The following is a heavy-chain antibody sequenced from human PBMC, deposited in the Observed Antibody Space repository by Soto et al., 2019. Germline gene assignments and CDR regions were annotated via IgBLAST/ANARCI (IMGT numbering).Heavy chain of an antibody. CDR2: IYYSGST. Sequence: QLQLQESGPGLVKPSETLSLTCTVSGGSISSSSYYWGWIRQPPGKGLEWIGSIYYSGSTYYNPSLKSRVTISVDTSKNQFSLKLSSVTAADTAVYYCARLGGYYDSSGYFDYWGQGTLVTVSS. V-gene: IGHV4-39*01. CDR1: GGSISSSSYY. J-gene: IGHJ4*02. CDR3: ARLGGYYDSSGYFDY. D-gene: IGHD3-22*01.